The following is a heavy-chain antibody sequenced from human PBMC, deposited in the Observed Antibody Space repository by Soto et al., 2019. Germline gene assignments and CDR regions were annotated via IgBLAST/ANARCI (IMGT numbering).Heavy chain of an antibody. CDR3: AAVPVLRFLKWLPAYFDY. CDR1: GFMFTSSA. D-gene: IGHD3-3*01. Sequence: SVKVSCKTSGFMFTSSAVQWVRQACGQRLEWIGWLVVGSGNTHYAQHFQERVTLTRDMSTGTAYMELSSLRSEDTAVYYCAAVPVLRFLKWLPAYFDYWGQGTLVTVSS. CDR2: LVVGSGNT. V-gene: IGHV1-58*01. J-gene: IGHJ4*02.